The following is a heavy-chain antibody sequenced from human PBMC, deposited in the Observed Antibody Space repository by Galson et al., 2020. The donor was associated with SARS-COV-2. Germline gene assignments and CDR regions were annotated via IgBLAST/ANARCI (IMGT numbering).Heavy chain of an antibody. Sequence: ASVKVSCKASGYNFTSYGISWVRQAPGQGLEWMGWISAYNGNTNYAQKLQDRVTMTTDTSTSTAYMELRSLRSDDTAVYYCARFIVVVPAAIARPPDYYYYMDVWCKGTTVTVSS. J-gene: IGHJ6*03. CDR3: ARFIVVVPAAIARPPDYYYYMDV. V-gene: IGHV1-18*01. CDR1: GYNFTSYG. CDR2: ISAYNGNT. D-gene: IGHD2-2*01.